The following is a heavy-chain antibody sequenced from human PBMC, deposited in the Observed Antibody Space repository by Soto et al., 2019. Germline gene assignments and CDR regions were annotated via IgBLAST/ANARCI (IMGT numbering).Heavy chain of an antibody. D-gene: IGHD2-15*01. V-gene: IGHV4-34*01. Sequence: QVQLQQWGAGLLKPSETLSLTCAVYGGSFSGYYWSWIRQPPGKGLEWIGEINHSGSTNYNPSLKSRVTISVDTSKNQFSLKLSSVTAADTAVYYCARGYTVVAATPIGYWGQGTLVTVSS. CDR1: GGSFSGYY. CDR2: INHSGST. CDR3: ARGYTVVAATPIGY. J-gene: IGHJ4*02.